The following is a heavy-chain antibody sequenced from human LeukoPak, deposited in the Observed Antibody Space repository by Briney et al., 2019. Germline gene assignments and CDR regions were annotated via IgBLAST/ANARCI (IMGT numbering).Heavy chain of an antibody. V-gene: IGHV3-30-3*01. D-gene: IGHD3-22*01. CDR1: GFGFTFSTSV. J-gene: IGHJ3*02. CDR3: TREGESSGYAGAFDI. CDR2: ISHDGNGK. Sequence: GGSLRLSCAASGFGFTFSTSVIHWVRQAPGKGLEWVAAISHDGNGKYYAESVKGRFTISRDNSKNTVYVEMSSLRVEDTAVYFCTREGESSGYAGAFDIWGHGIMVTVS.